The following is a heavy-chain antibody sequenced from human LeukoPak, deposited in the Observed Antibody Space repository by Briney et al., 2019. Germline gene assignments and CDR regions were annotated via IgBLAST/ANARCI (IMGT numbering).Heavy chain of an antibody. J-gene: IGHJ3*02. V-gene: IGHV4-39*01. CDR1: GGSISSSSYY. D-gene: IGHD2-2*01. CDR2: IYYSGST. Sequence: PSETLSLTCTVSGGSISSSSYYWGWIRQPPGKGLEWIGSIYYSGSTYYNPSLKSRVTISVATSKNQFSLKLSSVTAADTAVYYCARQEIVVVPAATNAFDIWGQGTMVTVSS. CDR3: ARQEIVVVPAATNAFDI.